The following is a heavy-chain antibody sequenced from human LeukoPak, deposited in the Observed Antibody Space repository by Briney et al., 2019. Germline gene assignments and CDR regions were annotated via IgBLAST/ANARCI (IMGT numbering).Heavy chain of an antibody. CDR2: ISAYNGHT. Sequence: ASVTVSCKTSGYTFTSQGISWVRQATRQGLEWMVWISAYNGHTNYAQKLQGRVTMTTDTSRSTACMQLRSLRSDATAVYYCARGGRWELPRPYAFDIWGQGTMVTVSS. CDR3: ARGGRWELPRPYAFDI. CDR1: GYTFTSQG. V-gene: IGHV1-18*01. D-gene: IGHD1-26*01. J-gene: IGHJ3*02.